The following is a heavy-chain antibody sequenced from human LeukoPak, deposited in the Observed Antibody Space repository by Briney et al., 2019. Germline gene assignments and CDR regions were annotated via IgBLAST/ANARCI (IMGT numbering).Heavy chain of an antibody. CDR2: IYTSGST. Sequence: SETLSLTCTVSGGSISSGSYYWSWIRQPAGKGLEWIGRIYTSGSTNYNPSLKSRVTISVDTSKNQFSLKLSSVTAADTAVYYCAREPNTVLDYWGRGTLVTVSS. D-gene: IGHD4-11*01. J-gene: IGHJ4*02. CDR3: AREPNTVLDY. V-gene: IGHV4-61*02. CDR1: GGSISSGSYY.